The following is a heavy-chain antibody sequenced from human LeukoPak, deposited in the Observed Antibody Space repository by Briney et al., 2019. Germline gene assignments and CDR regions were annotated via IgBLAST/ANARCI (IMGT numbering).Heavy chain of an antibody. D-gene: IGHD3-22*01. J-gene: IGHJ5*02. V-gene: IGHV4-59*01. CDR2: ISYSGST. CDR3: ARSSGHYNSDNWFDP. CDR1: GGSISSYY. Sequence: PSETLSPTCTVSGGSISSYYWTWIRQPPGKGLEWIGYISYSGSTFYNPSLKSRVTMSVDTSKNHFSLKLTSVTAADTAVYFCARSSGHYNSDNWFDPWGQGTLVTVSS.